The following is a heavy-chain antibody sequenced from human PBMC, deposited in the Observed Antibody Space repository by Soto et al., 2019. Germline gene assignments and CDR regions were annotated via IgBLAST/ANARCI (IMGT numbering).Heavy chain of an antibody. CDR3: ARDRSSSVWFDP. CDR1: GDSISSYY. Sequence: AETLSLTCTVSGDSISSYYWSWIRQPPGKGLEWIGYIYYSGSTNYNPSLKSRVTISVDTSKNQFSLKLSSVTDADTAVYYGARDRSSSVWFDPWGQGTLVTVSS. J-gene: IGHJ5*02. V-gene: IGHV4-59*01. D-gene: IGHD6-6*01. CDR2: IYYSGST.